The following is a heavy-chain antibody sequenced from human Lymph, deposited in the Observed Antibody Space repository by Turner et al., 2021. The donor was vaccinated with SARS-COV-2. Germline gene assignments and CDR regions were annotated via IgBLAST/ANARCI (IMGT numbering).Heavy chain of an antibody. CDR3: AKDPNWYVLSAVDY. D-gene: IGHD1-1*01. V-gene: IGHV3-23*01. J-gene: IGHJ4*02. CDR1: GFTFSSYA. Sequence: EVQLLESGGGLVQPGGSLRLSCAASGFTFSSYAMSWVRQAPGKGLEGVSTISVSGGSTYYADSVKGRFTISRDNSKNTLYLQMNSLRAEDTAVYYCAKDPNWYVLSAVDYWGQGTLVTVSS. CDR2: ISVSGGST.